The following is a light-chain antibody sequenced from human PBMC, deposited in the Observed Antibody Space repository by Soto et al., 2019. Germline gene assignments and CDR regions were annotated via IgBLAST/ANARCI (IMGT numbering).Light chain of an antibody. V-gene: IGLV2-14*01. CDR1: SSDVGGYNY. CDR2: EVS. J-gene: IGLJ2*01. CDR3: SSYTSNNHVV. Sequence: QSALTQPASMSGSPGQSITISCTGTSSDVGGYNYVSWYQQHPGRAPKLMIYEVSNRPSGVSIRFSGSKSGNTASLTISGLQAEDEAHYYCSSYTSNNHVVFGGGIKLTVL.